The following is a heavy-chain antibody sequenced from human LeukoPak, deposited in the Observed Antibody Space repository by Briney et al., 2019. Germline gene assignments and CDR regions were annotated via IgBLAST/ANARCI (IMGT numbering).Heavy chain of an antibody. CDR1: GFSFNSNW. D-gene: IGHD2-21*01. Sequence: TGGSLRLSCAASGFSFNSNWMSWSRQAPGKGLEWVAHIKPDSSETYYVDSVKGRFTIPRDNAEKLVYLRMNSLRAEDTAVYYCATAVSIAGDSWGQGTLVTVSS. V-gene: IGHV3-7*01. J-gene: IGHJ5*01. CDR3: ATAVSIAGDS. CDR2: IKPDSSET.